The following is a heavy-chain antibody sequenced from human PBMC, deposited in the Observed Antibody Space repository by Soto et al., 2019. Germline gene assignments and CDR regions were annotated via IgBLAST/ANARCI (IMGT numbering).Heavy chain of an antibody. CDR2: ISSNGGST. Sequence: GGSLRLSCSVFGFTFSTYAMHWVRQAPGKGLQYVSSISSNGGSTYYADSVKGRFTISRDNSKNTLYLQMSSLRVEDTAVYYCVKDRYVDYSGQGTLVTVSS. J-gene: IGHJ4*02. V-gene: IGHV3-64D*06. CDR1: GFTFSTYA. CDR3: VKDRYVDY.